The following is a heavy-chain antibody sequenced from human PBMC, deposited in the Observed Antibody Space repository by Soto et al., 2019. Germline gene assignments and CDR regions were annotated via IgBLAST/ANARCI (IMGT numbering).Heavy chain of an antibody. D-gene: IGHD2-21*01. J-gene: IGHJ5*02. V-gene: IGHV4-39*01. CDR3: ARHIAITAIGDWFDP. CDR1: GGSISSGSYY. CDR2: IYYSGST. Sequence: SETLSLTCTVSGGSISSGSYYWGWIRQPPGKGLEWIGSIYYSGSTYYNPSLRSRVTIFLDMSKNQFSLKLTSVTAADTAVYYCARHIAITAIGDWFDPWGQGTLVTSPQ.